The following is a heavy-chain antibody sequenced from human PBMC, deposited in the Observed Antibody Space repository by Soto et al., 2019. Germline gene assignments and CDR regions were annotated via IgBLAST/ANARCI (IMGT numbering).Heavy chain of an antibody. Sequence: QVQLVQSGAEVKKPGSSVKVSCKASGGTFSSYAISWVRQAPVQGLEWMGGIIPIFGTANYAQKFQGRVTITADESTSTAYRELSSLRSEDTAVYYCARIKWELLGRNWFDPWGQGTLVTVSS. D-gene: IGHD1-26*01. J-gene: IGHJ5*02. V-gene: IGHV1-69*01. CDR3: ARIKWELLGRNWFDP. CDR2: IIPIFGTA. CDR1: GGTFSSYA.